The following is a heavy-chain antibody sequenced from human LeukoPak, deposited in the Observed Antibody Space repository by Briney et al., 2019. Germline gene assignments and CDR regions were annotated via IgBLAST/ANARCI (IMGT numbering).Heavy chain of an antibody. CDR2: IYYTGST. Sequence: SETLSLTCTVSGGSISSYYWSWIRQPPGKGLEWIGYIYYTGSTKYIASLKSRVTISVDTSKAQFSLRLSSVTAADTAVYYCARARLDSSGRFDDWGQGTLVTVSS. J-gene: IGHJ4*02. CDR1: GGSISSYY. V-gene: IGHV4-59*01. CDR3: ARARLDSSGRFDD. D-gene: IGHD3-22*01.